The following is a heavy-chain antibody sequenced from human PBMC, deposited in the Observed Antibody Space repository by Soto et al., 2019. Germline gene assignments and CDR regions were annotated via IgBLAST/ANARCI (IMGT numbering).Heavy chain of an antibody. Sequence: VASVKVSCKASGGTFSSYAISWVRQAPGQGLEWMGGIIPIFGTANYAQKFQGRVTITADESTSTAYMELSSLRSEDTAVYYCATQNSSYSHRFLEWLQDHDFFDYWGQGTLVTVSS. CDR1: GGTFSSYA. CDR3: ATQNSSYSHRFLEWLQDHDFFDY. D-gene: IGHD3-3*01. V-gene: IGHV1-69*13. CDR2: IIPIFGTA. J-gene: IGHJ4*02.